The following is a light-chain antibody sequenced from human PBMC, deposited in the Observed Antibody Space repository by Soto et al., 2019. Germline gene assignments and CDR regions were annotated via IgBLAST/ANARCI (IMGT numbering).Light chain of an antibody. Sequence: DIQMNQSPSTLSASVGDRVTITCRASQSITSWLAWYQQKPGKAPKLLIYDASSLESGVPSRFSASGAGTEFPLTSSSLQPDDFANYYCQQYTSYPRTCRQGTKVEVE. CDR2: DAS. V-gene: IGKV1-5*01. CDR3: QQYTSYPRT. CDR1: QSITSW. J-gene: IGKJ1*01.